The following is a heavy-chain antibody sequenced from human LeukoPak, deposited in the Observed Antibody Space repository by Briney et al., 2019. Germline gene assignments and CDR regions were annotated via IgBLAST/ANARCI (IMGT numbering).Heavy chain of an antibody. CDR2: IYYSGST. CDR1: GDSVSRSDSY. D-gene: IGHD6-19*01. CDR3: ARRSGWYYFDY. J-gene: IGHJ4*02. Sequence: SETLSLTCSVSGDSVSRSDSYWDWIRQPPGKGLEWIGSIYYSGSTYYNPSLKSRVTISVDTSKNQFSLKLSSVPAADTAVYYCARRSGWYYFDYWGQGTLVTVSS. V-gene: IGHV4-39*01.